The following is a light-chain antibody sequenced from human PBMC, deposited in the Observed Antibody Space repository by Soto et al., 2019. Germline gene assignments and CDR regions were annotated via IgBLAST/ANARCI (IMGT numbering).Light chain of an antibody. J-gene: IGLJ1*01. V-gene: IGLV2-14*01. Sequence: QSVLTQPASVSGSPGQSIIISCTGTSSDVGAYNYVSWYQPCPGKAPQLMIYDVANRPSGVSDRFSGSKSGSTASLTISGLQAEDEAHYYCSSYTSGSTPYVFGTGTKVPVL. CDR3: SSYTSGSTPYV. CDR2: DVA. CDR1: SSDVGAYNY.